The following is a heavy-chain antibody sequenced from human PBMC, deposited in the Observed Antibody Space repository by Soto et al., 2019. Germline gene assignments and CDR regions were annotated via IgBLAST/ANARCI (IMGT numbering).Heavy chain of an antibody. CDR3: ARDQWXTTGDDAFDI. Sequence: QVQLQESGPGLVKPSQTLSLTCTVSGASISSTEDYWSWIRQPPGKGLEWIAYISYSGTTYYNPSLKSRVTISXDXSXXXXXLXLXXXXXXXXXXXXXARDQWXTTGDDAFDIWGQGTMVTVSS. CDR2: ISYSGTT. V-gene: IGHV4-30-4*01. CDR1: GASISSTEDY. J-gene: IGHJ3*02. D-gene: IGHD4-17*01.